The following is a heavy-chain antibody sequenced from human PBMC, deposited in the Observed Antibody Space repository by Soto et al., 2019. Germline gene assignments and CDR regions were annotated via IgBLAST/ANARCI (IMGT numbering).Heavy chain of an antibody. J-gene: IGHJ5*02. V-gene: IGHV4-39*01. CDR2: IYFSGST. CDR1: GGSISGSLYY. CDR3: ARPMYFYGSGSYPWFDP. Sequence: PSETLSLTCTVSGGSISGSLYYWGWIRQPPGKGLEWIGSIYFSGSTYYNPSLKSRVTIAVDTSKNQFSLKLTSMTAADTAVYYCARPMYFYGSGSYPWFDPWGQGTLVT. D-gene: IGHD3-10*01.